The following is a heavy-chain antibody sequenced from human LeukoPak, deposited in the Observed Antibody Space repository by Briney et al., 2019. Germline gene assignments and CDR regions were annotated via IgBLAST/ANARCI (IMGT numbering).Heavy chain of an antibody. D-gene: IGHD2-2*01. Sequence: PGGSLRLSCAASGFTFRSYWMSWVRQAPGKGLEGVANIKQDGSEKYYVDSVKGRFTISRDNAKNSLYLQMNSLRAEDTAVYYCARDDCSSISCYHNWFDPWGQGTLVTVSS. V-gene: IGHV3-7*01. CDR3: ARDDCSSISCYHNWFDP. CDR2: IKQDGSEK. J-gene: IGHJ5*02. CDR1: GFTFRSYW.